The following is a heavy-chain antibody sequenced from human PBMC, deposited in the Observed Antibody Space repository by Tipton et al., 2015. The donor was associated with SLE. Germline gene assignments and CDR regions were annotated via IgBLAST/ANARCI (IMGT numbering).Heavy chain of an antibody. Sequence: TLSLTCAVYSGSFSGYYWSWIRQPPGKGLEWIGEISHSGSTNYNPSLKSRVTISVDTSKNQFSLKVRSVTAADTAVYYCARGVRYYDDLWSALLGGDYYYMDVWGKGTTVTVSS. D-gene: IGHD3-3*01. CDR3: ARGVRYYDDLWSALLGGDYYYMDV. CDR2: ISHSGST. CDR1: SGSFSGYY. J-gene: IGHJ6*03. V-gene: IGHV4-34*01.